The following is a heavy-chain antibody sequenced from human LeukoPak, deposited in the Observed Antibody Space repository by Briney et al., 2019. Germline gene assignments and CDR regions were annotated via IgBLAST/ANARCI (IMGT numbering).Heavy chain of an antibody. V-gene: IGHV3-23*01. J-gene: IGHJ4*02. CDR1: GFTFSSSA. Sequence: GGSLRLSCAASGFTFSSSAMSWVRQAPGKGLEWVSAISNNGGYTYYADSVQGRFTISRDNSKSTLCLQMNSLRAEDTAVYYCAKWSSSYYFDYWGQGTLVTVSS. CDR3: AKWSSSYYFDY. CDR2: ISNNGGYT. D-gene: IGHD6-6*01.